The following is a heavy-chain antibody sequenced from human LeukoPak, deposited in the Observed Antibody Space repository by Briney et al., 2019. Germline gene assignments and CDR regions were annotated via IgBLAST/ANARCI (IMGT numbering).Heavy chain of an antibody. Sequence: ASVKVSCKASGYIFTSYYVHWVRQAPGQGLEWMGMTNPSGGITSYTQKFQGRVTMTSDTSTSTVYMELSSLRSEDTAIYYCARSDYFDYWGQGTLVTVSS. CDR3: ARSDYFDY. J-gene: IGHJ4*02. V-gene: IGHV1-46*03. CDR1: GYIFTSYY. CDR2: TNPSGGIT.